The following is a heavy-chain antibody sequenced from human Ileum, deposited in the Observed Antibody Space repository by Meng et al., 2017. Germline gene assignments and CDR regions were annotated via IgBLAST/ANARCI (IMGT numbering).Heavy chain of an antibody. CDR2: TFYRSKWND. Sequence: VRLQQSVPGLVKPSQTPSLTCAISGDSVSSDSGAWNWIRQSPTRGLEWLGRTFYRSKWNDDFAESVKSRITITTDTSKNQFSLQLNSVTPEDTAVYYCARGWYSSGFHSWGQGTLVTVSS. V-gene: IGHV6-1*01. CDR3: ARGWYSSGFHS. J-gene: IGHJ4*02. CDR1: GDSVSSDSGA. D-gene: IGHD6-19*01.